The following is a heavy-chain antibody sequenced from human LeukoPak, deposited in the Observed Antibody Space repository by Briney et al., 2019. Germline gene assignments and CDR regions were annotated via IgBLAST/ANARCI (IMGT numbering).Heavy chain of an antibody. D-gene: IGHD6-13*01. J-gene: IGHJ4*02. V-gene: IGHV4-59*08. CDR2: IFYTGST. Sequence: SETLSLTCTVSGASMTSYHWFWIRQPPGKGLEWIGHIFYTGSTTYNPSLKSRLTISIDTSKNQFSLRLTSVTAPDTAMYYCARYGTTWYAIDSWGQGTLVTVSS. CDR3: ARYGTTWYAIDS. CDR1: GASMTSYH.